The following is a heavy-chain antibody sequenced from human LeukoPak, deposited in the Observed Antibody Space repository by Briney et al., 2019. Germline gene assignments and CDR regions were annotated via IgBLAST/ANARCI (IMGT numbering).Heavy chain of an antibody. CDR3: ATRWFGELLPFDY. CDR1: GYTFTGYY. Sequence: ASVKVSCKASGYTFTGYYIHWVRQAPGQGLEWMGWINPNSGGTNYAQKFQGRVTMTRDTSISTAYMELSRLRSDDTAVYYCATRWFGELLPFDYWGQGTLVTVSS. D-gene: IGHD3-10*01. CDR2: INPNSGGT. J-gene: IGHJ4*02. V-gene: IGHV1-2*02.